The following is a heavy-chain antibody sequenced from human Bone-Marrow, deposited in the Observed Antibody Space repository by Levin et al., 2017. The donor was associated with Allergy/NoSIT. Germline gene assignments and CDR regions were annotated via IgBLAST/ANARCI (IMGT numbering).Heavy chain of an antibody. CDR1: GGSISSGGYY. J-gene: IGHJ5*02. V-gene: IGHV4-31*03. CDR3: ARGYSGYDYGEGWFDP. D-gene: IGHD5-12*01. CDR2: IYYSGST. Sequence: SETLSLTCTVSGGSISSGGYYWSWIRQHPGKGLEWIGYIYYSGSTYYNPSLKSRVTISVDTSKNQFSLKLSSVTAADTAVYYCARGYSGYDYGEGWFDPWGQGTLVTVSS.